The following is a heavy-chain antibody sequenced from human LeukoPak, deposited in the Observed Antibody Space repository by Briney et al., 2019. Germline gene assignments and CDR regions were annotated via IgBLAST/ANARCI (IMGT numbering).Heavy chain of an antibody. CDR2: IYHSGST. Sequence: SETLSLTCTVSGGSISSGGYYWSWIRQPPGKGLEWIGYIYHSGSTYYNPSLKSRVTISVDTSKNQFSLKLSSVTAADTAVYYCARADIVATIGVRDAFDIWGQGTMVIVSS. CDR3: ARADIVATIGVRDAFDI. V-gene: IGHV4-30-2*01. CDR1: GGSISSGGYY. D-gene: IGHD5-12*01. J-gene: IGHJ3*02.